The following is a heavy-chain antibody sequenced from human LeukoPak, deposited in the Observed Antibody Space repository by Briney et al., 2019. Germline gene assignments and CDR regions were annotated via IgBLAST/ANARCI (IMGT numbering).Heavy chain of an antibody. V-gene: IGHV3-66*01. CDR1: GFTFSSYA. D-gene: IGHD1-26*01. Sequence: GGSLRLSCAASGFTFSSYAMSWVRQAPGKGLEWVSVIYSGGSTYYADSVKGRFTISRDNSKNTLYLQMNSLRAEDTAVYYCARGRWESPFDYWGQGTLVTVSS. CDR3: ARGRWESPFDY. J-gene: IGHJ4*02. CDR2: IYSGGST.